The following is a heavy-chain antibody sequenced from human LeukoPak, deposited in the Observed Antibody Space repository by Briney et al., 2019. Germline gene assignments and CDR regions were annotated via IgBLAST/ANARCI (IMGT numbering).Heavy chain of an antibody. D-gene: IGHD3-22*01. CDR2: ISAYNGNT. J-gene: IGHJ4*02. Sequence: GASVKVSCKASGYTFTSYGISWVRQAPGQGLEWMGWISAYNGNTNYAQKLQGRVTMTTDTSTSTAYMELRSLRSDDTAVYYCARGDITMIVVVMTPLDYWGQGTLVTVSS. CDR1: GYTFTSYG. CDR3: ARGDITMIVVVMTPLDY. V-gene: IGHV1-18*01.